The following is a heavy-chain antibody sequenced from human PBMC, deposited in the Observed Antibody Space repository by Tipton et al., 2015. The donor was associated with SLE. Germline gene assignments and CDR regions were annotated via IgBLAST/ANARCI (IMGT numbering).Heavy chain of an antibody. J-gene: IGHJ4*02. CDR1: GFTLSGYV. CDR3: AKDRSALRGYYYDL. D-gene: IGHD3-22*01. Sequence: GSLRLSCAASGFTLSGYVMHWVRQAPGKGLEWVSSITGGSTYINYADSVKGRFTISRDNAKNSLYLQMNSLRSEDTALYYCAKDRSALRGYYYDLWGQGALVTVSS. V-gene: IGHV3-21*04. CDR2: ITGGSTYI.